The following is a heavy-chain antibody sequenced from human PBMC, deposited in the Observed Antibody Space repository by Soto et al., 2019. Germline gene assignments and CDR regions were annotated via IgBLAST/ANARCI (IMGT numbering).Heavy chain of an antibody. D-gene: IGHD2-21*02. CDR2: IDSDGSIT. CDR3: ATLGLQQAF. J-gene: IGHJ4*02. Sequence: PVGALRVSCADSGFTFNTWMHWVRQAPGEGLVWVSSIDSDGSITSYADSVKGRFTISRDNAKNTLYLQMNSLRAEDTAVYYCATLGLQQAFWGQGTLVTVSS. V-gene: IGHV3-74*01. CDR1: GFTFNTW.